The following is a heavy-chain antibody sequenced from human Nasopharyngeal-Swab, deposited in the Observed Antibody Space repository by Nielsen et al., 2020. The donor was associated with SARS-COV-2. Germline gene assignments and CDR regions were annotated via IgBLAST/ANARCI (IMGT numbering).Heavy chain of an antibody. V-gene: IGHV4-30-4*01. J-gene: IGHJ6*03. Sequence: RQAPGKGLEWIGYIYYSGSTYYNPSLKSRVTISVDTSKNQFSLKLSPVTAADTAVYYCARDGYDFWSGYLRGTGRYYYYYYMDVWGKGTTVTVSS. CDR2: IYYSGST. D-gene: IGHD3-3*01. CDR3: ARDGYDFWSGYLRGTGRYYYYYYMDV.